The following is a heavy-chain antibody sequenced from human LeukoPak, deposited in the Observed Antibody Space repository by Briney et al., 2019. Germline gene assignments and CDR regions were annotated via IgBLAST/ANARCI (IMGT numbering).Heavy chain of an antibody. J-gene: IGHJ4*02. CDR2: ISYDGSNK. V-gene: IGHV3-30*03. Sequence: GGSLRLSCAASGFTFSSYGMHWVRQAPGKGLEWVAVISYDGSNKYYADSVKGRFTISRDNSKNTLYLQMNSLRAEDTAVYYCARDSRRYDYVWGSYRSSPCFDYWGQGTLVTVSS. D-gene: IGHD3-16*02. CDR3: ARDSRRYDYVWGSYRSSPCFDY. CDR1: GFTFSSYG.